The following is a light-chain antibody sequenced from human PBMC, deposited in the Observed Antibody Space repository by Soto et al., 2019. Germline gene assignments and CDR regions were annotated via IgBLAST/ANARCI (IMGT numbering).Light chain of an antibody. V-gene: IGKV3-11*01. J-gene: IGKJ1*01. CDR3: QHYGTSPST. Sequence: EIVLTQSPATLSLYPGERATLSCRASQSVSSYLAWYQQKPGQAPRLLIYDASNRATGIPARFSGSGSGTDFTLTISSLEPEDFAVYYCQHYGTSPSTFGRGTKVDIK. CDR2: DAS. CDR1: QSVSSY.